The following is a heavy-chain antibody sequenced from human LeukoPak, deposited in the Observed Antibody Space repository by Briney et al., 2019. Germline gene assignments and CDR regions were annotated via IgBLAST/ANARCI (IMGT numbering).Heavy chain of an antibody. V-gene: IGHV3-15*01. CDR2: IKSKRGGETT. CDR3: TSLVGSPTY. J-gene: IGHJ4*02. D-gene: IGHD4-23*01. CDR1: GFNFQYAW. Sequence: PGGSLRLSCAGSGFNFQYAWMTWVRQAPGKGPEWVGRIKSKRGGETTDYTTLVKSRFSIARDDSKNTVYLQMNSLRTEDTAVYYCTSLVGSPTYWGQGTLVAVSS.